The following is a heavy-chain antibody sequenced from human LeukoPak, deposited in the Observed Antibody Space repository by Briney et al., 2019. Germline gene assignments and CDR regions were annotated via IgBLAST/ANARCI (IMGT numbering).Heavy chain of an antibody. CDR2: MNPNSGNT. Sequence: ASVNVSCKASGYTFTNYDINWVRQASGQGLEWMGWMNPNSGNTGYAQKFQGRLTITRDTSINTAYMELSSLRSEDTAVYYCARGSEIALLKFDDAFDFWGQVTVVTVSS. V-gene: IGHV1-8*03. CDR1: GYTFTNYD. J-gene: IGHJ3*01. D-gene: IGHD3-10*01. CDR3: ARGSEIALLKFDDAFDF.